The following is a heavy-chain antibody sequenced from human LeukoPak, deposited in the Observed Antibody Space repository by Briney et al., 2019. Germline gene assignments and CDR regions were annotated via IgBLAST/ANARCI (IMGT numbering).Heavy chain of an antibody. J-gene: IGHJ4*02. CDR1: GFTFSSYA. CDR3: AKVHEGYQEYQLLLRVFRYFDY. D-gene: IGHD2-2*01. CDR2: ISGSGDTT. V-gene: IGHV3-23*01. Sequence: PGGSLRLSCAASGFTFSSYAMNWVRQAPGKGLEWVSFISGSGDTTYYADSVKGRFTISRDSSKNTLYLQMNSLRAEDTAVYYCAKVHEGYQEYQLLLRVFRYFDYWGQGTLVTVSS.